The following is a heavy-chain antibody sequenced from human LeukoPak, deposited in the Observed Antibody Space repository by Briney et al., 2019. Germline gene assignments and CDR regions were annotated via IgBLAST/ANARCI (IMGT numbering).Heavy chain of an antibody. D-gene: IGHD3-3*01. V-gene: IGHV4-34*12. CDR2: IIDTGST. J-gene: IGHJ4*02. Sequence: PSETLSFTCAVYDGSFSGYYWTWIRQPPGKGLEWIGEIIDTGSTKYNSSLKSRVTISVDTSKNQFSLSLDSVTAADTAVYYCARGLASGYPPIPFDYWGQGTLVTVSS. CDR3: ARGLASGYPPIPFDY. CDR1: DGSFSGYY.